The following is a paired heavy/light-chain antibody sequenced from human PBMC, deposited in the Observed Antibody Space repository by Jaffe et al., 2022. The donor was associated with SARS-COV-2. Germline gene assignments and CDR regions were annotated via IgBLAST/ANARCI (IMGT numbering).Light chain of an antibody. Sequence: EIVLTQSPATLSLSPGERATLSCRASQSVIKYVAWYQQKPGQAPRLLIYDASNRATGIPARFSGSGSGTDFTLTISGLEPEDFAVYYCQQRSDWPLTFGGGTKVEIK. CDR2: DAS. V-gene: IGKV3-11*01. CDR1: QSVIKY. CDR3: QQRSDWPLT. J-gene: IGKJ4*01.
Heavy chain of an antibody. J-gene: IGHJ4*02. V-gene: IGHV3-23*01. CDR1: GFTFSNYA. D-gene: IGHD2-15*01. CDR3: AKRMGVDSGPSDY. CDR2: ISGSGRST. Sequence: EAQLLESGGGLVQPGGSLRLSCAASGFTFSNYAMTWVRQAPGRGLEWVSSISGSGRSTYYADSVKGRFTISRDNSKNTLDLQLSSLRAEDTAVYYCAKRMGVDSGPSDYWGQGTLVTVSS.